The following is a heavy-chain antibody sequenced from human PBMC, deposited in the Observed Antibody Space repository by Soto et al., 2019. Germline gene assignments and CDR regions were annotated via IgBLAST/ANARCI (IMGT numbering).Heavy chain of an antibody. Sequence: EVQLVESGGHLVKPGGSLTLSCAASGFTFNSAWMNWVRQVPGKGLEWVGRIKSKISGGTTDYAAPVKGRFTISRDDSKRILYLHRDSLRSEDTAVYYCTTGTTRGYSYEYFYYGMDVWGQGTTVTVSS. CDR1: GFTFNSAW. CDR3: TTGTTRGYSYEYFYYGMDV. J-gene: IGHJ6*02. V-gene: IGHV3-15*07. D-gene: IGHD5-18*01. CDR2: IKSKISGGTT.